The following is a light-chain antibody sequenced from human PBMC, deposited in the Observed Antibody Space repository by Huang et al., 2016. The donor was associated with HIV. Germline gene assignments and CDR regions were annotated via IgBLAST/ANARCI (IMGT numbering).Light chain of an antibody. V-gene: IGKV3-11*01. Sequence: EIVLTQSPVTLSKSPGQRATLSCRASQSVDTYLAWYQQKPGQSPPLLIYDASNRATGIPTRFSGSVSGTDFTLTISSLEPDDFAVYFCQQRSTWPPTFGGGTTMEIK. J-gene: IGKJ4*01. CDR2: DAS. CDR3: QQRSTWPPT. CDR1: QSVDTY.